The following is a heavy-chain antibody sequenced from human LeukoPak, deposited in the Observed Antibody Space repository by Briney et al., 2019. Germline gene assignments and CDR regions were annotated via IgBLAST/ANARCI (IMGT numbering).Heavy chain of an antibody. CDR3: ARGLLWFGEEPLGAFDI. V-gene: IGHV3-30-3*01. J-gene: IGHJ3*02. D-gene: IGHD3-10*01. CDR1: GFTFSRYA. Sequence: PGGSLRLSCAASGFTFSRYAMHWVRQAPGKGLEWVAVISYDGSNKYYADSVKGRFTISRDNSKNTLYLQMNSLRAEDTAVYYCARGLLWFGEEPLGAFDIWGQGTMVTVSS. CDR2: ISYDGSNK.